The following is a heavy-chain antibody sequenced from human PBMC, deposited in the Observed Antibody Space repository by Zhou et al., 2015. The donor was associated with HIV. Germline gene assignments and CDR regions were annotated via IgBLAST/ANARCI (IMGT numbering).Heavy chain of an antibody. CDR2: IIPIFGTA. D-gene: IGHD5-18*01. Sequence: QVQLVQSGAEVKKPGSSVKVSCKASGGTFSSYAISWVRQAPGQGLEWMGGIIPIFGTANYAQKFQGRVTITADESTSTAYMELSSLRSEDTAVYYCASGTYSYGPSVYYYFDYWGQGTLVTVSS. CDR1: GGTFSSYA. V-gene: IGHV1-69*01. J-gene: IGHJ4*02. CDR3: ASGTYSYGPSVYYYFDY.